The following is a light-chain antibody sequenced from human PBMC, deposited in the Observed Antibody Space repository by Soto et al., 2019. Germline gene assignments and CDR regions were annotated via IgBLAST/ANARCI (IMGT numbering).Light chain of an antibody. J-gene: IGKJ1*01. CDR3: QQCYMGWT. CDR2: DDS. CDR1: QSIGRF. Sequence: DIQMTQSPSTLSASVGDRVTITCRASQSIGRFLAWYQHQPGKAPKLLIYDDSTLESGVPSRFSGTGSGTEFTFSITSLHPEDFGTYYCQQCYMGWTFGQGNKV. V-gene: IGKV1-5*01.